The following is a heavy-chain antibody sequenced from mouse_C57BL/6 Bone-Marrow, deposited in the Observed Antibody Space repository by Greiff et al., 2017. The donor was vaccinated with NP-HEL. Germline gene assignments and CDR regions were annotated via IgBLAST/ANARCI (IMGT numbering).Heavy chain of an antibody. CDR1: GFTFSDYY. Sequence: EVMLVESEGGLVQPGSSMKLSCTASGFTFSDYYMAWVRQVPEKGLEWVANINYDGSSTYYLDSLKSRFIISRDNAKNILYLQMSSLKSEDTATYYCAREGGYSLFDYWGQGTTLTVSS. CDR3: AREGGYSLFDY. J-gene: IGHJ2*01. CDR2: INYDGSST. D-gene: IGHD2-3*01. V-gene: IGHV5-16*01.